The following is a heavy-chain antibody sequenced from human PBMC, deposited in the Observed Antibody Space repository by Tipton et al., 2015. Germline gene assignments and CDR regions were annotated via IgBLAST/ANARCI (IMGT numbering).Heavy chain of an antibody. CDR1: GGSIDSYY. CDR3: ARSRYTVTPDS. D-gene: IGHD4-17*01. CDR2: FFHSGNT. V-gene: IGHV4-59*08. Sequence: TLSLTCSVSGGSIDSYYWSWIRQPPGKGLEWIGSFFHSGNTFHNPSLRSRVIISVDTSKNQFSLTVTSVTAADTAVYYCARSRYTVTPDSWGQGTLVTVSS. J-gene: IGHJ4*02.